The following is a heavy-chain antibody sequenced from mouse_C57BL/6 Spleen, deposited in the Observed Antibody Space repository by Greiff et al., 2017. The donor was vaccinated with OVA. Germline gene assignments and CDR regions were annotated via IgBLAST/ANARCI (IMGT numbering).Heavy chain of an antibody. CDR1: GFTFSSYA. J-gene: IGHJ4*01. V-gene: IGHV5-9-1*02. Sequence: EVQLVESGEGLVKPGGSLKLSCAASGFTFSSYAMSWVRQTPETRLEWVAYISSGGDYIYYADTVKGRFTISRDNARNTLYLQMSSLKSEDTAMYYCTSALPSYYAMDYWGQGTSVTVSS. CDR3: TSALPSYYAMDY. CDR2: ISSGGDYI.